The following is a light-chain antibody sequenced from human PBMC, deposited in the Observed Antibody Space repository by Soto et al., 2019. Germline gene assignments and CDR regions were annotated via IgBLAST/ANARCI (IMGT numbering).Light chain of an antibody. Sequence: QSVPTQPPSASGTAGQVVTISCSGCDSNIGSNSVYWYQHLPRMAPKLLIYYNNQRPSGVPDRFSGSRSGTSASLAIVGLRSEDEAVYYCAAWDASLSACVFGNGTKVTVL. J-gene: IGLJ1*01. CDR3: AAWDASLSACV. CDR1: DSNIGSNS. V-gene: IGLV1-47*02. CDR2: YNN.